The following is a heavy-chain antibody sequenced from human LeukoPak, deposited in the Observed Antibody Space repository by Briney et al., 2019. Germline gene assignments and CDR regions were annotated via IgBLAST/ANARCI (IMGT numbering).Heavy chain of an antibody. V-gene: IGHV1-18*01. CDR3: ARGGASSGYDY. CDR2: ISTHSGKT. J-gene: IGHJ4*02. CDR1: GYTFISYD. Sequence: ASVKVSCKASGYTFISYDISWVRHAPGQGLEWVGWISTHSGKTNYAHKVQGRVTMTTDTSTSTAYMELRSLTSDDTAIYYCARGGASSGYDYWGQGTLVTVSS. D-gene: IGHD5-12*01.